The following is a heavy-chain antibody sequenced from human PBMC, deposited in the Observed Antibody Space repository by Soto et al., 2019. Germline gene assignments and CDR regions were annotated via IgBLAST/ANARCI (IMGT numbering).Heavy chain of an antibody. CDR3: ARDTRLASYYYYGMDV. D-gene: IGHD6-19*01. CDR1: GFTFSSYG. V-gene: IGHV3-33*01. CDR2: IWYDGSNK. Sequence: GESLKISCAASGFTFSSYGMHWVRQAPGKGLEWVAVIWYDGSNKYYADSVKGRFTISRDNSKNTLYLQMNSLRAEDTAVYYCARDTRLASYYYYGMDVWGQGTTVTVSS. J-gene: IGHJ6*02.